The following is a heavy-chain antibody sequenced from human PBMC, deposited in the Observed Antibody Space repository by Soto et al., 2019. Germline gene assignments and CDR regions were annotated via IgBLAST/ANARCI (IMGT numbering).Heavy chain of an antibody. V-gene: IGHV1-69*01. J-gene: IGHJ4*02. CDR3: ARDRDDYGSGNYYNRIDF. D-gene: IGHD3-10*01. CDR2: IIPIFGTP. Sequence: QVQLVQSGAEVKKPGSSVKVSCKASGGIFSTYAISWLRRAPGQGLEWMGGIIPIFGTPNYAQRFQGRVTITADESTSTAYMELSRLRSENTAVYDCARDRDDYGSGNYYNRIDFWGPGTLVTVSS. CDR1: GGIFSTYA.